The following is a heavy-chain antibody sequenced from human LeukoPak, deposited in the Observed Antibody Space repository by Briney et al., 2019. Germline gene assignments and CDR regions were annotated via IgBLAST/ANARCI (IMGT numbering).Heavy chain of an antibody. D-gene: IGHD3-22*01. V-gene: IGHV3-23*01. J-gene: IGHJ4*02. CDR3: ASNYDSSGYLHFDY. CDR1: GFTFSNYA. Sequence: GGSLRLSCAASGFTFSNYAMSWVRQTPGKGLECVSVVTGSGGDTYYTGSVNGRFASSRDNSKNTLYLQMNSLRAEDTAVYYCASNYDSSGYLHFDYWGQGTLVTVSS. CDR2: VTGSGGDT.